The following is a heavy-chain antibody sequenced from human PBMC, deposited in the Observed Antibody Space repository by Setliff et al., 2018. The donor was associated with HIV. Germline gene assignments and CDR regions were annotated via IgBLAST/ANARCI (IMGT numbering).Heavy chain of an antibody. D-gene: IGHD3-16*01. Sequence: SETLSLTCTVSGGSISSGGYYWSWIRQHPGKGLEWIGYIYYSGTTYYSPSLKSRVIISVDTSKNQFSLKLRSVTAADTAVYYCARALQFGRAWGDYYNYYMDVWGKGTTVTVSS. CDR1: GGSISSGGYY. CDR3: ARALQFGRAWGDYYNYYMDV. V-gene: IGHV4-31*03. CDR2: IYYSGTT. J-gene: IGHJ6*03.